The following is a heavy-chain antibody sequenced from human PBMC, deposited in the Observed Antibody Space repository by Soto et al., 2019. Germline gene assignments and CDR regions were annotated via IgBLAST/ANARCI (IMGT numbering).Heavy chain of an antibody. J-gene: IGHJ4*02. CDR2: ITGSSTYK. V-gene: IGHV3-21*01. CDR3: ARGTVLGYFDY. D-gene: IGHD1-1*01. Sequence: PGGSLRLSCTVSGFTFRSYSVHWIRQAPGKGLEWVSFITGSSTYKYYRDSVKGRFTISRDNARNSLFLQMDSLRGEDTGIYYCARGTVLGYFDYWGQGTPVTVSS. CDR1: GFTFRSYS.